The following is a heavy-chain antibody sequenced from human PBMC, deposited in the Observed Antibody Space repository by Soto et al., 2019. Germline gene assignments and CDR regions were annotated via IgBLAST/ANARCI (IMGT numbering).Heavy chain of an antibody. J-gene: IGHJ4*02. D-gene: IGHD3-10*01. V-gene: IGHV4-59*01. CDR2: IYYSGAS. Sequence: LSLTCIVSGGTISSYYWSWIRQPPGRGLEWIGYIYYSGASNYNPSLKSRVTISVDTSENQFSLKLTSVTAADTALYYCARGRGIHYGLDYWGQGTLVTVSS. CDR1: GGTISSYY. CDR3: ARGRGIHYGLDY.